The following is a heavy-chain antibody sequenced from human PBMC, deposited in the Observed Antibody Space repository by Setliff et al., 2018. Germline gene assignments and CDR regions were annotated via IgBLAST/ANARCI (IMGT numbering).Heavy chain of an antibody. Sequence: SETLSLTCTVYGASFSDYYWGWIRQPPGKGLEWIAEINHSGSTNDNPSLKSRVTISVDTSKNQFSLKLSSVKGRFSISRDNAKSSLYLQMNSLRADDTAVYYCARDVFDFRTGQADPWGQGTLVTVSS. D-gene: IGHD3-3*01. V-gene: IGHV4-34*01. CDR2: INHSGST. CDR1: GASFSDYY. CDR3: AKSSLYLQMNSLRADDTAVYYCARDVFDFRTGQADP. J-gene: IGHJ5*02.